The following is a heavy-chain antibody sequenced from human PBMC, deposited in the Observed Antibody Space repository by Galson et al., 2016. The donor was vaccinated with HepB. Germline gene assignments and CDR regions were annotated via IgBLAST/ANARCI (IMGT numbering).Heavy chain of an antibody. CDR3: ARGMGATGEIIDS. CDR1: GFSFDSYS. Sequence: SLRLSCAASGFSFDSYSMNWVRQAPGKGLEWVSSLSANSNFIYYADSVKGRFTISRDNAKNSLFLQMTGLRAEDTALYFCARGMGATGEIIDSWGQGTLLTVSS. D-gene: IGHD3-10*01. V-gene: IGHV3-21*01. J-gene: IGHJ4*02. CDR2: LSANSNFI.